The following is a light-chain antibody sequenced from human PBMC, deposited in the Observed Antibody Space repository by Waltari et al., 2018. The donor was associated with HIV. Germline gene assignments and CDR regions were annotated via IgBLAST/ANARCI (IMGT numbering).Light chain of an antibody. CDR1: SRDVGRYNL. V-gene: IGLV2-23*01. J-gene: IGLJ2*01. Sequence: QSALTHPASVSGSPGQSITISCTGTSRDVGRYNLVSWYQQHPGKAPKLMSYEGSKRPSGVSNRFSGSKSGNTASLTISGLQAEDEADYYCCSYAGSSTLEVFGGGTKLTVL. CDR3: CSYAGSSTLEV. CDR2: EGS.